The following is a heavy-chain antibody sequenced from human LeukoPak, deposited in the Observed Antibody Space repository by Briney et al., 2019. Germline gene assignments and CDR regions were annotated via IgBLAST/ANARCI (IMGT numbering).Heavy chain of an antibody. V-gene: IGHV3-53*01. Sequence: GGSLRLSCTVSGFTVSSNSMGWVRQAPGKGLEWVSFIYSDNTHYSDSVKGRFTISRDNAKNSLYLQMNSLRAEDTAVYCCARDLGGYWGQGTLVTVSS. CDR2: IYSDNT. CDR3: ARDLGGY. CDR1: GFTVSSNS. J-gene: IGHJ4*02. D-gene: IGHD2-15*01.